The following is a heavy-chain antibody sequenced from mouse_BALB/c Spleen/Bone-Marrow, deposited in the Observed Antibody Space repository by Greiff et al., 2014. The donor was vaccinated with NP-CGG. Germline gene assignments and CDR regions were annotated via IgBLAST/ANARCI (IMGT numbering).Heavy chain of an antibody. Sequence: QVQLQQSGPGLVGPSQSPSIPFTVSGVLLTRYGVHWVRQPPGKGLEWLGVIWAGGSTNYNSALMSRLSISKDNSKSQVFLKMNSLQTDDTAMYYCARVYLWYFDVWGAGTTVTVSS. V-gene: IGHV2-9*02. D-gene: IGHD2-3*01. CDR3: ARVYLWYFDV. CDR1: GVLLTRYG. J-gene: IGHJ1*01. CDR2: IWAGGST.